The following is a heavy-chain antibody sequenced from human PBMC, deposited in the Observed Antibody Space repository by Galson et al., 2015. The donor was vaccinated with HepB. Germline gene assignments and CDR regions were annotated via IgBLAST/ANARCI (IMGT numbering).Heavy chain of an antibody. V-gene: IGHV3-74*01. J-gene: IGHJ6*03. CDR2: THGGETHK. CDR3: ARGRGSRAYYDFYMDV. D-gene: IGHD3-16*01. CDR1: GFHFSDYW. Sequence: SLRLSCAASGFHFSDYWMHWVRHVPGQGLVWVSNTHGGETHKRYADSVKGRFTISRDNAKTPVYLQMDSLRVEDTAVYYCARGRGSRAYYDFYMDVWGKGTTVTVSS.